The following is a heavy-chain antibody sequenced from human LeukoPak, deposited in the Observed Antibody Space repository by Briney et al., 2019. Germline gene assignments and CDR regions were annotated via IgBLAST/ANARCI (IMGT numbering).Heavy chain of an antibody. J-gene: IGHJ4*02. CDR1: GYSFTNYW. Sequence: GESLKISCKGSGYSFTNYWIAWVRQMPGKGLEWMGIIYPGDSGIRYSPSFQGQVTISADKSISTAYLQWSSLMASDTAMYFCARFDDASSGFYYYDYWGQGTLVTVSS. CDR3: ARFDDASSGFYYYDY. CDR2: IYPGDSGI. D-gene: IGHD3-22*01. V-gene: IGHV5-51*01.